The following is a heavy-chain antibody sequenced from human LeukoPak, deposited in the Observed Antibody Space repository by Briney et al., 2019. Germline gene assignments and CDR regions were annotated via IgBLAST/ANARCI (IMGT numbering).Heavy chain of an antibody. Sequence: GGSLRLSCAASGFTFSDYSMNWVRQAPGKGLEWVSYISSSSSTIYYADSVKGRFTISRDNAKNSLYLQMNSLRAEDTAVYYCARGSTYYDSSGQVPFDYWGQGTLVTVSS. CDR3: ARGSTYYDSSGQVPFDY. CDR2: ISSSSSTI. D-gene: IGHD3-22*01. V-gene: IGHV3-48*01. J-gene: IGHJ4*02. CDR1: GFTFSDYS.